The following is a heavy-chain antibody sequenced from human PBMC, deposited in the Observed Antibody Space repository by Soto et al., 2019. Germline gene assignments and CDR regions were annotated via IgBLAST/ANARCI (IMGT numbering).Heavy chain of an antibody. CDR1: GGSFSGYY. V-gene: IGHV4-34*01. J-gene: IGHJ5*02. Sequence: PSETLSLTCAVYGGSFSGYYWSWIRQPPGKGLEWIGEINHSGSTNYNPSLKSRVTISVDTSKNQFSLKLSSVTAADTAVYYCALEDSSSWYGWFDPWGQGTLVTVSS. CDR2: INHSGST. CDR3: ALEDSSSWYGWFDP. D-gene: IGHD6-13*01.